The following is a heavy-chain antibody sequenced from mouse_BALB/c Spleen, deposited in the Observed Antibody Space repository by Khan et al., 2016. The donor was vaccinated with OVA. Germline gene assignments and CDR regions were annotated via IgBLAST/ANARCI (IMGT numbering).Heavy chain of an antibody. V-gene: IGHV3-8*02. Sequence: EVELVESGPSLVKPSQTLSLTCSVTGDSITSGYWNWIRKFPGNKLEYMGYISYSGSTYYTPSLKSRISITRDTSKNQYYLQLNSVTTEDTATYYCVRKGYGIIYHGYFDVWGAGTTVTVSS. CDR3: VRKGYGIIYHGYFDV. D-gene: IGHD1-1*01. CDR1: GDSITSGY. CDR2: ISYSGST. J-gene: IGHJ1*01.